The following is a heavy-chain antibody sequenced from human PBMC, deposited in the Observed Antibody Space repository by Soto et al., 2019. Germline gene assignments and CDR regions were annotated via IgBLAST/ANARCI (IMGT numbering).Heavy chain of an antibody. Sequence: QAQLVESGGGVVQTGRSLRLSCAASGFTFRSYGMHWVRQAPGEGLEWVAVSSPEGGNEYYADSVKGRFTISRDDSKNTVYLQMNSLRAEDTAVYYCAKDREHQLVRGWFDPWGQGTLVTVSP. J-gene: IGHJ5*02. D-gene: IGHD6-13*01. CDR3: AKDREHQLVRGWFDP. V-gene: IGHV3-30*18. CDR2: SSPEGGNE. CDR1: GFTFRSYG.